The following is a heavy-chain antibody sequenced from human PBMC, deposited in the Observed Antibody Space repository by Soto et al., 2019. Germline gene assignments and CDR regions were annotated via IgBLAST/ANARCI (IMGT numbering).Heavy chain of an antibody. D-gene: IGHD6-13*01. CDR2: IIPILGIA. Sequence: GASVKVSCKASGGTFSSYTISWVRQAPGQGLEWMGRIIPILGIANYAQKFQGRVTITADKSTSTAYMELSSLRSEDTAVYYCARDGDSSSWYNWRFYYMDVWGKGTTVTVSS. CDR3: ARDGDSSSWYNWRFYYMDV. V-gene: IGHV1-69*04. CDR1: GGTFSSYT. J-gene: IGHJ6*03.